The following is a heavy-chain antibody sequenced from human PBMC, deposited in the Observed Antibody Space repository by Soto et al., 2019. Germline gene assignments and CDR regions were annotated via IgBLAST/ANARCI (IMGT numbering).Heavy chain of an antibody. D-gene: IGHD3-22*01. V-gene: IGHV4-39*01. CDR2: IYYSGST. Sequence: QLQLQESGPGLVKPSETLSLTCTVSGGSISSSSYYWGWIRQPPGKGLEWIGSIYYSGSTYYNPSPKSRVTISVDTSKNQFSLKLSSVTAADTAVYYCARHEGTYDSSGYYFEVNWFDPWGQGTLVTVSS. J-gene: IGHJ5*02. CDR1: GGSISSSSYY. CDR3: ARHEGTYDSSGYYFEVNWFDP.